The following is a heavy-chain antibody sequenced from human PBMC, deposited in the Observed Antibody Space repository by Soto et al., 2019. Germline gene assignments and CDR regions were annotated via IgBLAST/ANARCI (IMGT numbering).Heavy chain of an antibody. D-gene: IGHD2-15*01. CDR3: AKVMVVAAIFDY. CDR2: ISYDGSNK. J-gene: IGHJ4*02. CDR1: GFTFSSYG. V-gene: IGHV3-30*18. Sequence: GGSLRLSCAASGFTFSSYGMHWVRQAPGKGLEWVAVISYDGSNKYYADSVKGRFTISRDNSKNTLYLQMNSLRAEDTAVYYCAKVMVVAAIFDYWGQGTLVTVSS.